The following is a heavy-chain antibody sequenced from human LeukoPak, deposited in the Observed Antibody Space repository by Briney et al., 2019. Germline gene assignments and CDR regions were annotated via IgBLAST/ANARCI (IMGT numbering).Heavy chain of an antibody. CDR2: ISGSGGST. CDR3: AKDGVAMMVVVIEYFDY. D-gene: IGHD3-22*01. CDR1: GFTFSSYA. Sequence: GGSLRLSCAASGFTFSSYAMSWVRQAPGKGLEWVSAISGSGGSTYYADSVKGRFTISRDNSKNTLYLQMNSLRAEDTAVYYCAKDGVAMMVVVIEYFDYWGQGTLVTVSS. J-gene: IGHJ4*02. V-gene: IGHV3-23*01.